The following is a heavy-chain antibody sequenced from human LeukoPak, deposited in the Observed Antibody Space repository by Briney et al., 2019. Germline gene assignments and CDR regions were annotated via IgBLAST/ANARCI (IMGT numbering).Heavy chain of an antibody. Sequence: TSETLSLTCTVSGGSISSSSYYWGWIRQPPGKGLEWIGSIYHSGSTYYNPSLKSRVTISVDTSKNQFSLKLRSVTAADTAVYYCARETSQKGAHYMDVWGKGTTVTISS. J-gene: IGHJ6*03. CDR1: GGSISSSSYY. CDR2: IYHSGST. D-gene: IGHD3-16*01. CDR3: ARETSQKGAHYMDV. V-gene: IGHV4-39*07.